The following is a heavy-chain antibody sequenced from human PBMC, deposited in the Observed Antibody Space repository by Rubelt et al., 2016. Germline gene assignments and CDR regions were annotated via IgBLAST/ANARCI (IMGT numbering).Heavy chain of an antibody. CDR2: INHSGST. CDR3: ARVPYCGGDCPNAFDI. Sequence: QVQLQQWGAGLLKPSETLSLTCAVYGGSFSGYYWSWIRQPPGKGLEWIGEINHSGSTNYNPSLKSRVTISVDTSKNQFSLKLSSVTAADTAVYYCARVPYCGGDCPNAFDIWGQGTMVTVSS. V-gene: IGHV4-34*01. D-gene: IGHD2-21*01. CDR1: GGSFSGYY. J-gene: IGHJ3*02.